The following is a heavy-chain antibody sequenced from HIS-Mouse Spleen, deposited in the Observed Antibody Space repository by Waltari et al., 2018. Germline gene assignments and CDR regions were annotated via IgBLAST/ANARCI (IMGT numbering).Heavy chain of an antibody. CDR3: AREIPYSSSWYDWYFDL. D-gene: IGHD6-13*01. Sequence: QLQLQESGPGLVKPSETLSLTCTVSGGYISSRSYYWGWIRQPPGKGLEWFGSIYYSGRTYYNPSLQSRVTISVDTSKNQFSLKLGSVTAADTAVYYCAREIPYSSSWYDWYFDLWGRGTLVTVSS. J-gene: IGHJ2*01. CDR2: IYYSGRT. CDR1: GGYISSRSYY. V-gene: IGHV4-39*07.